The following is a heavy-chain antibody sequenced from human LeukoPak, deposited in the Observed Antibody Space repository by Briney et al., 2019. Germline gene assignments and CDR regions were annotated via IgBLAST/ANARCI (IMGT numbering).Heavy chain of an antibody. Sequence: GGSLRLSFAASGFTFSSYSMNWVRQAPGKGLEWVSSISSSSSYIYYADSVKGRFTISRDNAKNSLYLQMNSLRAEDTAVYYCARDRRELHYYYYYGMDVWGQGTTVTVSS. D-gene: IGHD1-26*01. CDR3: ARDRRELHYYYYYGMDV. CDR2: ISSSSSYI. J-gene: IGHJ6*02. CDR1: GFTFSSYS. V-gene: IGHV3-21*01.